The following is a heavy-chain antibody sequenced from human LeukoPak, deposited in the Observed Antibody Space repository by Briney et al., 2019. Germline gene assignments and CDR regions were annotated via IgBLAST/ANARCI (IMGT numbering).Heavy chain of an antibody. CDR2: IYYSGST. V-gene: IGHV4-39*01. Sequence: PSETLSPTCTVSGGSISSSSYYWGWIRQPPGKGLEWIGSIYYSGSTYYNPSLKSQVTISVDTSKNQFSLKLSSVTAADTAVYYCARTKGSYYYMDVWGKGTTVTVSS. CDR3: ARTKGSYYYMDV. D-gene: IGHD1-26*01. J-gene: IGHJ6*03. CDR1: GGSISSSSYY.